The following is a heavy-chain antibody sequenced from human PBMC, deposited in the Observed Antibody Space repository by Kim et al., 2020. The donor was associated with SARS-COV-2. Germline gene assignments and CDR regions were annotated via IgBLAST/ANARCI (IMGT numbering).Heavy chain of an antibody. CDR3: AKDGSWGGFDS. J-gene: IGHJ4*02. Sequence: TFCADSVKGRFIISRDNSKSTLYLQMSSLRADDTAVYYCAKDGSWGGFDSWGQGTLVTVSS. CDR2: T. V-gene: IGHV3-23*01. D-gene: IGHD3-16*01.